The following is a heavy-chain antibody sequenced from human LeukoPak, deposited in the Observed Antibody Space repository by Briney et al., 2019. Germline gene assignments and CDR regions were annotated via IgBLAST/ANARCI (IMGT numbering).Heavy chain of an antibody. CDR2: IYYSGST. V-gene: IGHV4-39*07. Sequence: SETLSLTCTVSNGSIRSSSYYWGWIRQPPGKGLEWIGSIYYSGSTYYNPSLKSRVTISVDTSKNQFSLKLSSVTAADTAVYYCASAFPYYFDWLLPWGYWGQGTLVTVSS. CDR1: NGSIRSSSYY. D-gene: IGHD3-9*01. CDR3: ASAFPYYFDWLLPWGY. J-gene: IGHJ4*02.